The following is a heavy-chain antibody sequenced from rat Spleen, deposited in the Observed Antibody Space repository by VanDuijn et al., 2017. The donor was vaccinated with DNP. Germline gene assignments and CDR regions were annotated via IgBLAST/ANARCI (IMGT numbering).Heavy chain of an antibody. V-gene: IGHV2-30*01. Sequence: QVQLKESGPGLVQPSQTLSLTCTVSGFSLPSYHVHWVRQPPGKGLEWMGIMWTGGSTDHNSALKSRLTISRDTSKSQVFLKVNSLTSEDTATYYCARQDYYFNKGGWFAYWGQGTLVTVSS. D-gene: IGHD1-6*01. CDR3: ARQDYYFNKGGWFAY. J-gene: IGHJ3*01. CDR1: GFSLPSYH. CDR2: MWTGGST.